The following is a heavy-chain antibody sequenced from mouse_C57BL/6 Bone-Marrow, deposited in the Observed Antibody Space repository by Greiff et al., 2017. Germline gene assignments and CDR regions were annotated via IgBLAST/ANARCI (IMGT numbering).Heavy chain of an antibody. J-gene: IGHJ3*01. CDR2: IFPGSGST. D-gene: IGHD2-3*01. CDR1: GYTFTSYW. V-gene: IGHV1-56*01. Sequence: VQLQQSGPELVRPGASVKLSCKASGYTFTSYWMQWVRQRPGQGLEWIGEIFPGSGSTYYNEKFKGKATLTVDTSSSTAYMQLSSLTSEDSAVYFCARSDGCYGWFAYWGRGTVVTVSA. CDR3: ARSDGCYGWFAY.